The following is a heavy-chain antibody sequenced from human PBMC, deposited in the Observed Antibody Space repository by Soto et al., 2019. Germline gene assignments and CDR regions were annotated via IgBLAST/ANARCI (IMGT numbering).Heavy chain of an antibody. J-gene: IGHJ5*02. Sequence: PGGSLRLSCAASGFTFSSYAMSWVRQAPGKGLEWVSAISGSGGSTYYADSVKGRFTISRDNSKNTLYLQMNSLRAEDTAVHYCARLAVAGPYHNWFDPWGQGTLVTVSS. CDR2: ISGSGGST. D-gene: IGHD6-19*01. CDR1: GFTFSSYA. CDR3: ARLAVAGPYHNWFDP. V-gene: IGHV3-23*01.